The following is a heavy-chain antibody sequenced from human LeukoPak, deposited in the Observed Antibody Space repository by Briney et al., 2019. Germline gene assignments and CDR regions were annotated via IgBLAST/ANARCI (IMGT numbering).Heavy chain of an antibody. Sequence: GGSLRLSCATSGFTFSSYSMNWVRQAPGTGLEWVSSISSGSDYIYYADSVKGRFTISRDNAKNSLYLQMTSLRAEDTAVYYCASTNHYYGSGTYDSYFDYWGQGTLLTVSS. CDR2: ISSGSDYI. CDR3: ASTNHYYGSGTYDSYFDY. J-gene: IGHJ4*02. V-gene: IGHV3-21*01. CDR1: GFTFSSYS. D-gene: IGHD3-10*01.